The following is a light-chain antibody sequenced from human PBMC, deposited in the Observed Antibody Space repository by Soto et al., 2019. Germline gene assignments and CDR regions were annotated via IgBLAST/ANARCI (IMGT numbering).Light chain of an antibody. Sequence: QAVVTQEPSLTVSPGGTVTLTCGSSTGAVTSGHYPYWFQQKAGQVPRALLSDTNNRHSWTPARFSGSLLGGKPVLILLGAQPEDEADYYCSLSYSGVRVFGGGTKLTVL. J-gene: IGLJ3*02. CDR3: SLSYSGVRV. CDR2: DTN. CDR1: TGAVTSGHY. V-gene: IGLV7-46*02.